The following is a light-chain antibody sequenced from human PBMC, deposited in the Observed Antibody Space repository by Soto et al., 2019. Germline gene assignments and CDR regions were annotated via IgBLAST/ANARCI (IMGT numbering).Light chain of an antibody. CDR2: EVS. CDR3: CSYAGSSISYV. J-gene: IGLJ1*01. V-gene: IGLV2-23*02. Sequence: QSVLTQPASVSGSPGQSITISCTGTSSDVGSYNLVSWYQQHPGKAPKLMIYEVSKRPSGVSNRFSGSKSGNTASLTISGLQAEDEADYYCCSYAGSSISYVFGTGTKVTDL. CDR1: SSDVGSYNL.